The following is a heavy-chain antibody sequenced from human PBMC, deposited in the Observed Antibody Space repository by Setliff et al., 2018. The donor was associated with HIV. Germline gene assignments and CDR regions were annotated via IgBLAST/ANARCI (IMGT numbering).Heavy chain of an antibody. V-gene: IGHV4-38-2*02. Sequence: TSETLSLTCTVSGYSISSRYYWGWIRQSPGKGLEWIGSIYHSGSTQYNPSLKSRVTISVDTPKNQFSLKLSSVTAADTAVYYCASSPAWRSDYGLHTFDYWGQGTLVTV. J-gene: IGHJ4*02. D-gene: IGHD4-17*01. CDR2: IYHSGST. CDR3: ASSPAWRSDYGLHTFDY. CDR1: GYSISSRYY.